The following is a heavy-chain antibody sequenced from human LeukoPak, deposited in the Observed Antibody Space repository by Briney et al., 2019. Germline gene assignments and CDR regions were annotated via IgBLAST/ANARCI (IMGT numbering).Heavy chain of an antibody. CDR2: IYSGGST. D-gene: IGHD4-17*01. Sequence: SGGSLRLSCAASGFTVSSNYMSWVRQAPGKGLEWVSVIYSGGSTYYADSVKGRFTISRDNAKNSLFLQMNSLRAEDTAVYYCARTSISYGDYDAFHIWGQGTMVTVSS. CDR1: GFTVSSNY. V-gene: IGHV3-53*01. CDR3: ARTSISYGDYDAFHI. J-gene: IGHJ3*02.